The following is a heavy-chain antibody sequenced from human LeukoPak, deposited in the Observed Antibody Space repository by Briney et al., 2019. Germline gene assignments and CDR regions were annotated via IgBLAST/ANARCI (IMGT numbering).Heavy chain of an antibody. CDR2: ISIAGEI. J-gene: IGHJ3*01. CDR3: VRQIGSGAFDL. Sequence: SETLSLTCAVYEGTLSGYFWSWVRQPPGKGLEWTGEISIAGEINYNPSLRSRATIPIDTTKNQFSLTLTSVIVADTALYYCVRQIGSGAFDLWGRDRVVIVSS. CDR1: EGTLSGYF. D-gene: IGHD2-2*03. V-gene: IGHV4-34*01.